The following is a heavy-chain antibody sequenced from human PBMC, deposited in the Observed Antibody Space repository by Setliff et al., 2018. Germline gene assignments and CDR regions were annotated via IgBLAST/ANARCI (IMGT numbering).Heavy chain of an antibody. Sequence: GGSLRLSCAASGFTFSAHYMDWLRQAPGKGLEWVGRIRNKDNSYTTEYAASVKARFTISRDDSKNTAYLQVNSLKTEDTAVYYCAITMTTGVDFFDYWGQGTLVTVSS. CDR3: AITMTTGVDFFDY. CDR1: GFTFSAHY. V-gene: IGHV3-72*01. CDR2: IRNKDNSYTT. J-gene: IGHJ4*02. D-gene: IGHD4-17*01.